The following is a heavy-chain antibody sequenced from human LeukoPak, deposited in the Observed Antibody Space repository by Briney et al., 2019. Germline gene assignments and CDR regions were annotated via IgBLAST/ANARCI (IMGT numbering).Heavy chain of an antibody. V-gene: IGHV3-21*01. CDR3: ARGRLNYYGSGSYYPFDY. CDR2: ISSSSSYI. D-gene: IGHD3-10*01. J-gene: IGHJ4*02. CDR1: GFTFSSYS. Sequence: GGSLRLSCAASGFTFSSYSMNWVRQAPGKGLEWVSSISSSSSYIYYADSVKGRFTISRDNAKNSLYLQMNSLRAEDTAVYYCARGRLNYYGSGSYYPFDYWGQGTLVTVSS.